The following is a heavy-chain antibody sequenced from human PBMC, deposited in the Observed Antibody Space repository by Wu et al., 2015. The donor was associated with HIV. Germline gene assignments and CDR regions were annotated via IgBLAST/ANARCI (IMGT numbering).Heavy chain of an antibody. D-gene: IGHD3-10*01. CDR3: ARELEDPAIMVRAGFDP. Sequence: QVQPVQSGAEVKKPGSSVKVSCKASGGIFSKYAINWVRQAPGQGLEWMGGVTPMFGTTNYAQKFQGRVTITSDVYTSTAYMEMSSLRSEDTAIYYCARELEDPAIMVRAGFDPWGQGTLVTVSS. CDR2: VTPMFGTT. V-gene: IGHV1-69*05. J-gene: IGHJ5*02. CDR1: GGIFSKYA.